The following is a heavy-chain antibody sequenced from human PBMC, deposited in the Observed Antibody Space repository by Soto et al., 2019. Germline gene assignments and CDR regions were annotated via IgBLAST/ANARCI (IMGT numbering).Heavy chain of an antibody. CDR3: ARESGGTGLDV. J-gene: IGHJ6*02. CDR2: IYNSGSTM. Sequence: LRLSCAASGFTFSAFEMNWVRQAPGKGLERLSYIYNSGSTMTYADSVKGRFAISRDNAKNSLYLQMYSLRAEDTAVYYCARESGGTGLDVWGQGTTVTVSS. D-gene: IGHD1-1*01. CDR1: GFTFSAFE. V-gene: IGHV3-48*03.